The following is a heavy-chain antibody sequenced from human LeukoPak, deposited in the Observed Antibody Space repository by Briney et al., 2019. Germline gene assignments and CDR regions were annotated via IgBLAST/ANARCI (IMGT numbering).Heavy chain of an antibody. V-gene: IGHV1-18*01. CDR3: ARERGIAAPGTDYYYGMDV. CDR2: IN. Sequence: VASVTVSCKASGYTFTSYGISWVRQAPGQGLEWMGWINNYAQKFQGRVTMTTETSTSTAYMELRSLRSDDTAVYYCARERGIAAPGTDYYYGMDVWGQGTTVTVSS. D-gene: IGHD6-25*01. J-gene: IGHJ6*02. CDR1: GYTFTSYG.